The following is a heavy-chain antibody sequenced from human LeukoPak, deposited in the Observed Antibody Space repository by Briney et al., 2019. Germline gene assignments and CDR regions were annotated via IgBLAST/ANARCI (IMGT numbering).Heavy chain of an antibody. V-gene: IGHV3-30*02. J-gene: IGHJ4*02. CDR2: IWYDGRDK. D-gene: IGHD5-18*01. Sequence: GGSLRLSCAASGFTFSGCGMPWVRQAPGKGLDWVAFIWYDGRDKYYADSVKGRFTISRDNSKNTLYLQMNSLRAEDTAIYYCAKDPYSYGSYFDYWGQGTLVTVSS. CDR3: AKDPYSYGSYFDY. CDR1: GFTFSGCG.